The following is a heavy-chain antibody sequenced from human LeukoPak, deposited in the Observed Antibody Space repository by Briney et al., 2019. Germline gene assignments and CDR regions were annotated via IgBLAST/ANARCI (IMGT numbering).Heavy chain of an antibody. CDR2: IYYSGST. Sequence: SETLSLTCTVSGDSISNYYWSWIRQPPGKGLEWIGYIYYSGSTNYNPSLKSRVTMSVDTSKNQFSLKLSSVTAADTAVYYCARAVGDSNWFDPWGQGTLVTVSS. V-gene: IGHV4-59*01. J-gene: IGHJ5*02. D-gene: IGHD2-15*01. CDR1: GDSISNYY. CDR3: ARAVGDSNWFDP.